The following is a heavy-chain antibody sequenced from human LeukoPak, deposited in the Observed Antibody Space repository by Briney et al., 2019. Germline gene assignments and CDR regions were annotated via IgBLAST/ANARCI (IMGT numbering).Heavy chain of an antibody. V-gene: IGHV3-30-3*01. CDR3: ARGLVGATTVDY. D-gene: IGHD1-26*01. CDR2: ISYDGSNK. J-gene: IGHJ4*02. CDR1: GFTFSSYA. Sequence: GGSLRLSCAASGFTFSSYAMHWVRQAPGKGLEWVAVISYDGSNKYYADSVKGRFTISRDNSKNTQYLQMNSLRAEDTAVYYCARGLVGATTVDYWGQGTLVTVSS.